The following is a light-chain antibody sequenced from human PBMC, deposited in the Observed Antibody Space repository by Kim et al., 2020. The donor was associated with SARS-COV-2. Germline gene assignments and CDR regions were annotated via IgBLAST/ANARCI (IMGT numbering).Light chain of an antibody. CDR3: QQRGSWPPALT. CDR2: YAA. J-gene: IGKJ4*01. CDR1: HNVDIS. Sequence: PGEIATLSCRASHNVDISLAWYQQTPGQAPRLRIYYAAVRAAGIPDRFSGSGSGTDFTLTIGSLAPEDFAIYYCQQRGSWPPALTFGGGTKLEI. V-gene: IGKV3-11*01.